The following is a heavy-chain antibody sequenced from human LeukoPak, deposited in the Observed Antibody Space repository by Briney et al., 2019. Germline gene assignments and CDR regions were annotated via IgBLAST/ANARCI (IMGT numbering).Heavy chain of an antibody. CDR2: ISYDGSNK. Sequence: PGGSLRLSCAASGFTFSSYAMHWVRQAPGKGLEWVAVISYDGSNKYYADSVKGRFTISRDNSKNTLYLQMNSLRAEDTAVYYCARAYGYSSGWFLGYFDNWGQGTLVTVSS. CDR1: GFTFSSYA. V-gene: IGHV3-30-3*01. D-gene: IGHD6-19*01. CDR3: ARAYGYSSGWFLGYFDN. J-gene: IGHJ4*02.